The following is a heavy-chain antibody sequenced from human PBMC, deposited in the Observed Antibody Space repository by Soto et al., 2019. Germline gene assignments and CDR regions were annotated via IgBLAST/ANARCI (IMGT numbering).Heavy chain of an antibody. J-gene: IGHJ4*02. Sequence: QVQLQESGPGLVKPSQTLSLTCTVSGGSISSGDYYWSWIRQPPGKGLEWIGYIYYSGSTYYNPSLKSRVTISVNTSKNQFSLKLSSVTGAGTAVYYCARENTFGYSYGNWGQGTLVTVSS. CDR3: ARENTFGYSYGN. CDR2: IYYSGST. D-gene: IGHD5-18*01. CDR1: GGSISSGDYY. V-gene: IGHV4-30-4*01.